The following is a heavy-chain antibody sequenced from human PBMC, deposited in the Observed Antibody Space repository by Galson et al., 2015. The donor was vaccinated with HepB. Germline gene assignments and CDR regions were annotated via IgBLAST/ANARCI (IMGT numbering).Heavy chain of an antibody. CDR3: AKDYQYQPKRGYFDY. CDR1: GFTLSTYS. J-gene: IGHJ4*02. D-gene: IGHD2-2*01. Sequence: SLRLSCAASGFTLSTYSMNWVRQAPGKGLEWVSAISGSGGSTYYADSVKGRFTISRDNSKNTLYLQMNSLRAEDTAVYYCAKDYQYQPKRGYFDYWGQGTLVTVSS. V-gene: IGHV3-23*01. CDR2: ISGSGGST.